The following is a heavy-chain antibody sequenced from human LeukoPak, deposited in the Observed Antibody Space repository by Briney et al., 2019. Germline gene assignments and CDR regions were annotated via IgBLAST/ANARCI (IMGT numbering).Heavy chain of an antibody. D-gene: IGHD5-18*01. CDR1: GFTFSSYA. J-gene: IGHJ3*02. CDR3: AGGYSYGYLENGAFDI. V-gene: IGHV3-30*14. Sequence: PGGSLRLSCAASGFTFSSYAMPWVRQAPGKGLEWVAVISYDGSNKYYADSVKGRFTISRDNSKNTLYLQMNSLRAEDTAVYYCAGGYSYGYLENGAFDIWGQGTMVTVSS. CDR2: ISYDGSNK.